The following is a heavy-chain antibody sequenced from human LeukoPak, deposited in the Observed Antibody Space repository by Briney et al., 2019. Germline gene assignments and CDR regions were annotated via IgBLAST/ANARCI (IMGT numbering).Heavy chain of an antibody. CDR2: INHSGST. Sequence: SETLSLACIVSGGSTSGGNYYWSWIRQPPGKGLEWIGEINHSGSTNYNPSLKSRVTISVDTSKNQFSLKLSSVTAADTAVYYCARRSRRITMIVVVITTPWYFDYWGQGTLVTVSS. D-gene: IGHD3-22*01. CDR1: GGSTSGGNYY. CDR3: ARRSRRITMIVVVITTPWYFDY. V-gene: IGHV4-34*01. J-gene: IGHJ4*02.